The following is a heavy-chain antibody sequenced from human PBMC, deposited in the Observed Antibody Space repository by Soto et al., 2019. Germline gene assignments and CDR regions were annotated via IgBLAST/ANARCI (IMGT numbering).Heavy chain of an antibody. CDR2: IYGGGST. Sequence: EVQLVESGGGLIQPGGSLRLSCAASGFTVSSNYMSWVRQAPGKGLEWVSVIYGGGSTYYADSVKGRFTISRDNSKNTLYLHMNSLRAEDTAVYYCARDRVESGYPEYFQHWGQGTLVTVSS. V-gene: IGHV3-53*01. D-gene: IGHD3-22*01. CDR3: ARDRVESGYPEYFQH. CDR1: GFTVSSNY. J-gene: IGHJ1*01.